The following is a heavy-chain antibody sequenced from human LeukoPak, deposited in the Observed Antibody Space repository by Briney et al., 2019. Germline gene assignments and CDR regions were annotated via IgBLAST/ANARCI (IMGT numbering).Heavy chain of an antibody. CDR3: ARDSDYVWGIPAD. V-gene: IGHV3-53*01. Sequence: PGGSLRLSCAASGFTVSSNYMSWVRQAPGKGLEWVSVIYSGGSTYYADSVKGRFTISRDNSKNTLYLQMNSLRAEDTAVYYCARDSDYVWGIPADWGQGTLVTVSS. D-gene: IGHD3-16*01. J-gene: IGHJ4*02. CDR1: GFTVSSNY. CDR2: IYSGGST.